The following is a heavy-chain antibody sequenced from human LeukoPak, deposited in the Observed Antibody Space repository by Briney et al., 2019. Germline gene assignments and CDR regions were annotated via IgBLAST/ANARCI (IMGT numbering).Heavy chain of an antibody. V-gene: IGHV3-7*04. D-gene: IGHD5-24*01. CDR3: TRVGYIDEGIDH. CDR2: IKQDGSKK. Sequence: GGSLRLSCVASGFPFSSYWMTWVRQAPGKGLEWVANIKQDGSKKSYVDSVKGRFTISRDNAKNSLYLQMNSLRAEDTAIYYCTRVGYIDEGIDHWGQGTLVTVSS. CDR1: GFPFSSYW. J-gene: IGHJ4*02.